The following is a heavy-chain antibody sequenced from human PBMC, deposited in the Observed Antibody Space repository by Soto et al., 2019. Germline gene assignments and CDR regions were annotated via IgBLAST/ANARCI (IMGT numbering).Heavy chain of an antibody. D-gene: IGHD3-10*01. CDR2: ISGSGDRK. V-gene: IGHV3-23*01. Sequence: GGSLGLSCAASGLTFSSSAMTWVRQTPGKGLEWVSSISGSGDRKYYADSVQGRFSISRDNSKNTLYLKMSSLRAEDPAVYYCAKVVWFGEFQNWFAPWGEGTLDTGSS. CDR3: AKVVWFGEFQNWFAP. CDR1: GLTFSSSA. J-gene: IGHJ5*02.